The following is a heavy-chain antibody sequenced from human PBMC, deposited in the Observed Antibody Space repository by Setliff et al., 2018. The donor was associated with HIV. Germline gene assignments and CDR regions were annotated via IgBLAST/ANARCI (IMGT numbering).Heavy chain of an antibody. CDR3: AKDRGPEGAPYSYYGMDV. CDR2: IKQDGNEE. Sequence: GGSLRLSCSASGFTFSTYWMSWVRQPPGKGLEWVANIKQDGNEEDYLDSVKGRFTISRDNAKNSLYLHMNSLRAEDTAVYYCAKDRGPEGAPYSYYGMDVWGQGTTVTVSS. V-gene: IGHV3-7*05. CDR1: GFTFSTYW. J-gene: IGHJ6*02.